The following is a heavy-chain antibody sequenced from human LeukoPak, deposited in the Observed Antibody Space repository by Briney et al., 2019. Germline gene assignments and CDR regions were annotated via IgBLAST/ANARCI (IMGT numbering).Heavy chain of an antibody. CDR1: GGSISSGGYY. Sequence: SQTLSLTCTVSGGSISSGGYYWSWIRQPPGKGLEWIGYIYHSGSTYYNPSLKSRVTISVDRSKNQFSLKLSSVTAADTAVYYCARARGVVVPAAKGDAFDIWGQGTMVTVSS. CDR3: ARARGVVVPAAKGDAFDI. V-gene: IGHV4-30-2*01. J-gene: IGHJ3*02. D-gene: IGHD2-2*01. CDR2: IYHSGST.